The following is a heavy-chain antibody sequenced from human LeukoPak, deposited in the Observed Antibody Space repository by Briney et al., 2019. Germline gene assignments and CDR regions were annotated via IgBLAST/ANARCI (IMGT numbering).Heavy chain of an antibody. CDR1: GFTFSSYS. CDR3: AREYYYDSSAWGAFDI. Sequence: PGGSLRLSCAASGFTFSSYSMNWVRQAPGKGLEWVSSISSSSSYIYYADSVKGRFTISRDNAKNSLYLQMNSLRAEDTAVYYCAREYYYDSSAWGAFDIWGQGTMVTVSS. CDR2: ISSSSSYI. D-gene: IGHD3-22*01. J-gene: IGHJ3*02. V-gene: IGHV3-21*01.